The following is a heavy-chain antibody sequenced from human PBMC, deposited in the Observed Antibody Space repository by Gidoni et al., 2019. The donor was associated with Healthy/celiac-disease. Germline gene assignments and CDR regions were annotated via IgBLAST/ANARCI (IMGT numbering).Heavy chain of an antibody. V-gene: IGHV4-34*01. CDR2: INHSGNT. Sequence: QVQLQHCGSGLFTPSDPLSLTCAVSGGSFRGYYWSLFRQPPGKGLEWIGEINHSGNTNYNPSLKSRGTISVDTSKNKFSLKLSSVTAADTAVYYCARPPRYCSSTSCYTGWFDPWGQGTLVTVS. CDR3: ARPPRYCSSTSCYTGWFDP. CDR1: GGSFRGYY. J-gene: IGHJ5*02. D-gene: IGHD2-2*02.